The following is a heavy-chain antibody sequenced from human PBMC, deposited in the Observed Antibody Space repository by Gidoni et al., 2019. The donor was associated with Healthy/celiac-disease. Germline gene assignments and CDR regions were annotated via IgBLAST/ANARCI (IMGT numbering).Heavy chain of an antibody. CDR2: ISGSGGST. CDR3: AKTYYYDSSGYEMGWFDP. CDR1: GFPFSSYA. Sequence: EVQLLESGGGLVQPGGSLRLSCAASGFPFSSYAMSWVRQAPGKGLEWFSAISGSGGSTYYADSVKGRFTISRDNSKNTLYLQMNSLRAEDTAVYYCAKTYYYDSSGYEMGWFDPWGQGTLVTVSS. D-gene: IGHD3-22*01. V-gene: IGHV3-23*01. J-gene: IGHJ5*02.